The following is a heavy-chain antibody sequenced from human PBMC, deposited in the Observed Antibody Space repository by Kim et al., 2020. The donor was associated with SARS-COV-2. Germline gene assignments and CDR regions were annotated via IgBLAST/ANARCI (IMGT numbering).Heavy chain of an antibody. CDR1: GFTFSSYA. CDR2: ISGSGGST. Sequence: GSLRLSCAASGFTFSSYAMSWVRHAPGKGLEWVSAISGSGGSTYYADSVKGRFTISRDNSKNTLYLQMNSLRAEDTAVYYGAKDPYCGGDCYAYWGQGTLVTVSS. J-gene: IGHJ4*02. CDR3: AKDPYCGGDCYAY. V-gene: IGHV3-23*01. D-gene: IGHD2-21*01.